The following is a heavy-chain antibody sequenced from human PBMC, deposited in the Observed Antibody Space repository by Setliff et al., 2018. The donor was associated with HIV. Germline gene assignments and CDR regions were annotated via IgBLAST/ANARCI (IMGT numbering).Heavy chain of an antibody. Sequence: PSETLSLTCAVYGTSLNTYYWTWVRYTPGRGLQWIGQIDHSGSTNYNPSLKSRVTLSVDASKNQFSLKLNSVTAADTAVYYCARGRARFLEGPKRAFDIWGQGTMVTVSS. CDR1: GTSLNTYY. V-gene: IGHV4-34*01. CDR2: IDHSGST. CDR3: ARGRARFLEGPKRAFDI. J-gene: IGHJ3*02. D-gene: IGHD3-3*01.